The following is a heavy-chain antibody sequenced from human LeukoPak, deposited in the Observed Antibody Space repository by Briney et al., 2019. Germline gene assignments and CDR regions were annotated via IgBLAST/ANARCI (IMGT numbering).Heavy chain of an antibody. CDR2: INKDGSEQ. J-gene: IGHJ4*02. CDR1: EFTFSSHW. D-gene: IGHD6-13*01. V-gene: IGHV3-7*01. Sequence: GGSLRLSCASAEFTFSSHWMTWVRRAPGKGPELVASINKDGSEQYYVDSVKGRFTISRDNAKNSLSLQVSSLRAEDTAVYYCTRGGATSSWYWFFWGQGTLVTVSS. CDR3: TRGGATSSWYWFF.